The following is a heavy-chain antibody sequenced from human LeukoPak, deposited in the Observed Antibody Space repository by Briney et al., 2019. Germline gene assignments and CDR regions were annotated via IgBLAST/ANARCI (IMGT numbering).Heavy chain of an antibody. V-gene: IGHV4-59*08. CDR2: IYYSGST. J-gene: IGHJ6*03. Sequence: SETLSLTCTVSGGYIRSYYWSWIRQPPGKGLEWIGYIYYSGSTNYNPSLKSRVTISVDTSKNQFSLKLSSVTAADTAVYYCARHGPGSRYFDWLASLTNDRYYYYMDVWGKGTTVTISS. CDR1: GGYIRSYY. CDR3: ARHGPGSRYFDWLASLTNDRYYYYMDV. D-gene: IGHD3-9*01.